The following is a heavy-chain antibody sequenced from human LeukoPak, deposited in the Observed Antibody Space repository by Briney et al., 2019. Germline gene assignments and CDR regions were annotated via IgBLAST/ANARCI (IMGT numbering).Heavy chain of an antibody. Sequence: SETLSLTCTVSDGSISSGSYYWSWIRQPAGKGLEWIGRIYTSGSTNYNPSLKSRVTISVDTSKNQFSLKLSSVTAADTAVYYCARVGIYYNWFDPWGQGTLVTVSS. D-gene: IGHD3-10*01. CDR3: ARVGIYYNWFDP. CDR1: DGSISSGSYY. J-gene: IGHJ5*02. CDR2: IYTSGST. V-gene: IGHV4-61*02.